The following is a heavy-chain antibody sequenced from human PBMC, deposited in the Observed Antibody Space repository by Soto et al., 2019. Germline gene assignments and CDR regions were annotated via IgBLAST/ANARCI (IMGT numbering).Heavy chain of an antibody. Sequence: EVQLVESGGGLVRPGGSLRLSCVASGFTFRGYWMTWIRQAPGKGLEWVGNIKEDGSEEKYVDSVKGRFTISRDNAKNSLYLQMNSLRVEDTAIYYCASPRGGGYRIFDYWGRGTLVTVSS. D-gene: IGHD1-26*01. CDR2: IKEDGSEE. V-gene: IGHV3-7*01. J-gene: IGHJ4*02. CDR1: GFTFRGYW. CDR3: ASPRGGGYRIFDY.